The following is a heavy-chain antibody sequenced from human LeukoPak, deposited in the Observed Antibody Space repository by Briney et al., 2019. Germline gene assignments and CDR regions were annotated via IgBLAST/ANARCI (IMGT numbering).Heavy chain of an antibody. Sequence: SETLSLTCAVYGGSFSGYYWSWIRQPPGKGLEWIGEINHSGGTNYNPSLKSRVTISVGTSKNQFSLKLSSVTAADTAVYYCARRESSDAFDIWGQGTMVTVSS. CDR2: INHSGGT. V-gene: IGHV4-34*01. J-gene: IGHJ3*02. CDR3: ARRESSDAFDI. CDR1: GGSFSGYY.